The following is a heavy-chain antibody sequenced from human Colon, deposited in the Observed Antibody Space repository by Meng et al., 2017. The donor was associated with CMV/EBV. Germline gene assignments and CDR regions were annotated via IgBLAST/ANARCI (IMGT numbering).Heavy chain of an antibody. CDR1: RYNFTDSY. D-gene: IGHD2-15*01. V-gene: IGHV1-2*02. CDR3: ARPLRYCSGGSCAAYGH. CDR2: INPNSGAT. Sequence: ASVKVSCKSPRYNFTDSYIHWVRQAPGQGLELMGWINPNSGATKYAQMFQGRVTLTRDTSISTAYMELSRLRSDDTAVYYCARPLRYCSGGSCAAYGHWGQGTLVTVSS. J-gene: IGHJ4*02.